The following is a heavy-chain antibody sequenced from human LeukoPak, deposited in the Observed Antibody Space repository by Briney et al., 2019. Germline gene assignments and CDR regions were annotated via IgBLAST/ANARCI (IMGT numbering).Heavy chain of an antibody. CDR1: GFTFGDYA. D-gene: IGHD3-22*01. J-gene: IGHJ6*03. CDR2: IRSKAYGGTT. CDR3: TTDLVVVITDYYYYYMDV. Sequence: GGSLRLSCTASGFTFGDYAMSWFRQAPGKGLEWVGFIRSKAYGGTTEYAAPVKGRFTISRDDSKNTLYLQMNSLKTEDTAVYYCTTDLVVVITDYYYYYMDVWGKGTTVTISS. V-gene: IGHV3-49*03.